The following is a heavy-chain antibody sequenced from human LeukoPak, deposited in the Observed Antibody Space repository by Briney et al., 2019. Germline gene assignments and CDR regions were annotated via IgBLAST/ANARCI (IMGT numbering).Heavy chain of an antibody. CDR3: AKDLGPYYYDSSGIYFDY. V-gene: IGHV3-11*01. D-gene: IGHD3-22*01. CDR1: GFTFSDYY. CDR2: ISSSGSTI. J-gene: IGHJ4*02. Sequence: GGSLRLSCAASGFTFSDYYMSWIRQAPGKGLEWVSYISSSGSTIYYADSVKGRFTISRDNAKNSLYLQMNSLRAEDTAVYYCAKDLGPYYYDSSGIYFDYWGQGTLVTVSS.